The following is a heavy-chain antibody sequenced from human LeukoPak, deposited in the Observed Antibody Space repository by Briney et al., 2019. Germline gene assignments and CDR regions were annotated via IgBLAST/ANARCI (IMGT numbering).Heavy chain of an antibody. Sequence: SETVSLACTVSGDSIRSYYWSWVRQPPGKGLEWMGYNYCNWSTNYNPALKRRVTIYEDTTQKHSPLKLNSVTTSDTAVYYCGRGGPPYDFWSGYSFGPWGQGTLLAVSS. CDR3: GRGGPPYDFWSGYSFGP. CDR1: GDSIRSYY. J-gene: IGHJ5*02. CDR2: NYCNWST. V-gene: IGHV4-59*12. D-gene: IGHD3-3*01.